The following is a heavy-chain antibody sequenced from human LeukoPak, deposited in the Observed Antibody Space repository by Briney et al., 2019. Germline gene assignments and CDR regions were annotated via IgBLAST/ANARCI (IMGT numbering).Heavy chain of an antibody. CDR1: GFSMMTSRYN. V-gene: IGHV4-39*01. CDR3: ARRSYRADVDV. Sequence: PSETLFLTCTVSGFSMMTSRYNWVCLRQPPSKGLDWIANMYYNGGTQYSRTLTNRVTMSVDTSTNQFSLRLSSVTAADTAVYYCARRSYRADVDVWGQGTTVTVSS. J-gene: IGHJ6*02. D-gene: IGHD3-10*01. CDR2: MYYNGGT.